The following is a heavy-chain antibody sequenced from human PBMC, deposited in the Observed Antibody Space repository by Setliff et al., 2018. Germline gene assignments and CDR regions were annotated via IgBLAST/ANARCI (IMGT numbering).Heavy chain of an antibody. CDR1: GGTFSSYA. J-gene: IGHJ4*02. Sequence: SVKVSCKASGGTFSSYAISWVRQAPGQGLEWMGGIIPIFGTANYAQKFQGRVTITTDESTSTAYMELSSLRSDDTAVYHCARDGIAVAAHWGQGTLVTVSS. V-gene: IGHV1-69*05. CDR3: ARDGIAVAAH. D-gene: IGHD6-19*01. CDR2: IIPIFGTA.